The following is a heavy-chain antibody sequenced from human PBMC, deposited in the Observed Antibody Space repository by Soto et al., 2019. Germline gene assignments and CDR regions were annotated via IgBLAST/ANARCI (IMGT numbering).Heavy chain of an antibody. CDR1: GFTFSSYE. CDR3: ARDDGYNGIRGDY. J-gene: IGHJ4*02. Sequence: GGSLRLSCAASGFTFSSYEMNWVRQAPGKGLEWVSYISSSGSTICYADSVKGRFTISRDNAKNSLYLQMNSLRAEDTAVYYCARDDGYNGIRGDYWGQGTLVTVSS. D-gene: IGHD3-3*02. V-gene: IGHV3-48*03. CDR2: ISSSGSTI.